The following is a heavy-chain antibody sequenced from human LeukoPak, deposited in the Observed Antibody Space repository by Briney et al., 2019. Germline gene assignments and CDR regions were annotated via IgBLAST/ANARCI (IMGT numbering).Heavy chain of an antibody. D-gene: IGHD6-25*01. CDR1: GASIDRSTYY. J-gene: IGHJ5*02. Sequence: PSETLSLICSVSGASIDRSTYYWGWIRQPPGKGLEWIGSVYYSGSTYYNSALKSRVTISVDTSKNQFSLKLYSVTAADTSVYFCARIAAPGLAWGQGTPVTVSS. V-gene: IGHV4-39*01. CDR2: VYYSGST. CDR3: ARIAAPGLA.